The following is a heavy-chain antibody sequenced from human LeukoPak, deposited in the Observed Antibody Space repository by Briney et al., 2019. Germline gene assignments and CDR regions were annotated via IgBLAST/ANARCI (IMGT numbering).Heavy chain of an antibody. J-gene: IGHJ4*02. CDR1: GFTFSTYW. V-gene: IGHV3-7*01. CDR2: IKEDGSEK. CDR3: ARDPRSKGGDWGDFDY. D-gene: IGHD2-21*02. Sequence: GGSLRLSCAASGFTFSTYWMSWVCQAPGKGLEWVANIKEDGSEKYYVDSVKGRFTISRDNAKNLLNLQMTSLRAEDTAVYYCARDPRSKGGDWGDFDYWGQGTLVTVSS.